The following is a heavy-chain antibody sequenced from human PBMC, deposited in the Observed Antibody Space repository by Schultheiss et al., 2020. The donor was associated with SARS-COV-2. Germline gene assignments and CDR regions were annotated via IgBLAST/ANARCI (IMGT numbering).Heavy chain of an antibody. J-gene: IGHJ6*03. CDR1: GFTFSSYG. Sequence: GGSLRLSCAASGFTFSSYGMHWVRQAPGKGLEWVAVIWYDGSNKYYADSVKGRFTISRDNSKNTLYLQMNSLKTEDTAVYYCTTVAMSYSSSSPYYYYYYMDVWGKGTTVTVSS. V-gene: IGHV3-33*01. CDR2: IWYDGSNK. D-gene: IGHD6-6*01. CDR3: TTVAMSYSSSSPYYYYYYMDV.